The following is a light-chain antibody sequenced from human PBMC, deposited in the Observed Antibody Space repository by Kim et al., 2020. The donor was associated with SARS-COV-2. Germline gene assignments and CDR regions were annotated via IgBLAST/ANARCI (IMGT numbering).Light chain of an antibody. J-gene: IGLJ1*01. V-gene: IGLV3-21*04. CDR3: QVWDSSRDHRGYV. CDR2: YDT. CDR1: QRRSKG. Sequence: GERARITDGGSQRRSKGVQGYQQEPGQAPALVIDYDTDRPSGIPERFSGANSGNTATLTISRVEAGDEADYYCQVWDSSRDHRGYVFGTGTKVTVL.